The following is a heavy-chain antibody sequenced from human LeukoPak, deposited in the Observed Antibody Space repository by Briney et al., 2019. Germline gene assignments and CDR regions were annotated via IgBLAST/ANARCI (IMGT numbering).Heavy chain of an antibody. D-gene: IGHD3-22*01. Sequence: GGSLRLSCEASGFTFSSYAMHWVRQAPGKGLEWVSGISWNSGSRGYADSVKGRFTISRDNAKNSLYLQMNSLRAEDTALYYCAKDIKEYYYDSSGYFDYWGQGTLVTVSS. J-gene: IGHJ4*02. CDR2: ISWNSGSR. V-gene: IGHV3-9*01. CDR1: GFTFSSYA. CDR3: AKDIKEYYYDSSGYFDY.